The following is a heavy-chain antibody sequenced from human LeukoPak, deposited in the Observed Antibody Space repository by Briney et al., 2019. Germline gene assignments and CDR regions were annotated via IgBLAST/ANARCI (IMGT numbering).Heavy chain of an antibody. CDR1: GFAFNTYA. Sequence: GGSLRLSCAASGFAFNTYAMHWVRQAPDQGLEWVALIWHDGSHKFYSNSVRGQFTISRDNSKNTVSLQMNNLRPEDTAVYYCAREIFGSGSYPDSWGQGTLVTVSS. D-gene: IGHD3-10*01. CDR3: AREIFGSGSYPDS. CDR2: IWHDGSHK. J-gene: IGHJ4*02. V-gene: IGHV3-33*01.